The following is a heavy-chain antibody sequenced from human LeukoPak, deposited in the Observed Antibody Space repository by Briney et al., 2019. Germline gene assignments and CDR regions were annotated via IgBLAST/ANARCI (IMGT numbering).Heavy chain of an antibody. J-gene: IGHJ4*02. CDR1: GFTFSGHS. Sequence: AGGSLRLSCAASGFTFSGHSMNWVRQAPGKGLEWVSYITSSGATMYYAESVKGRFTISRDNAKNSLYLQMDSLRDEDTAIYYCARTDSHDYWGQGTLVTVSS. V-gene: IGHV3-48*02. CDR2: ITSSGATM. D-gene: IGHD4-11*01. CDR3: ARTDSHDY.